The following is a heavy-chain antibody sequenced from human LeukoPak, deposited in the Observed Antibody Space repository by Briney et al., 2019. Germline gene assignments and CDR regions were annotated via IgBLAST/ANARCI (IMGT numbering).Heavy chain of an antibody. CDR1: GFTFDEYG. D-gene: IGHD6-19*01. Sequence: GGSLRLSCAASGFTFDEYGMSRVRQAPGKGLEWVAGINWNGGSTGYANSVKGRFTISRDNAKNSLYLQMNSLRAEDTALYHCARGAYSSGWYDYWGQGTLVTVSS. CDR2: INWNGGST. V-gene: IGHV3-20*01. CDR3: ARGAYSSGWYDY. J-gene: IGHJ4*02.